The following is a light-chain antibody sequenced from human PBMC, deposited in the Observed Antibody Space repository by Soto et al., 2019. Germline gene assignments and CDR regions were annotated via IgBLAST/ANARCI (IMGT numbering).Light chain of an antibody. CDR1: QSISSY. V-gene: IGKV1-39*01. Sequence: DIQMTKSPSSLSATVGDRVTITCRASQSISSYLNWYQQKPGKAPKLLIYAASSLQSGVPSRYSGSGSGTHFTLTISSLQPEDFATYYCQQSYSTPITFGPGTKVDIK. CDR2: AAS. J-gene: IGKJ3*01. CDR3: QQSYSTPIT.